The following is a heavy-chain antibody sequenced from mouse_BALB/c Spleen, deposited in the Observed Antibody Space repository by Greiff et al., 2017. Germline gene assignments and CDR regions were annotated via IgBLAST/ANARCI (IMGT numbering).Heavy chain of an antibody. J-gene: IGHJ1*01. CDR1: GFTFSSYG. CDR3: AREHGSSHWYFDV. Sequence: EVHLVESGGGLVQPGGSLKLSCAASGFTFSSYGMSWVRQTPDKRLELVATINSNGGSTYYPDSVKGRFTISRDNAKNTLYLQMSSLKSEDTAMYYCAREHGSSHWYFDVWGAGTTVTVSS. V-gene: IGHV5-6-3*01. D-gene: IGHD1-1*01. CDR2: INSNGGST.